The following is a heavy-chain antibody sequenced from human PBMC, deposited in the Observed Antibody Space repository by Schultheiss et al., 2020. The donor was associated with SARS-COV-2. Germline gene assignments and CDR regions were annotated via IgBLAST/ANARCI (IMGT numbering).Heavy chain of an antibody. V-gene: IGHV4-39*01. Sequence: SETLSLTCTVSGGSISSSSYYWGWIRQPPGKGLEWIGSIYYSGSTYYNPSLKSRVTISVDTSKNQFSLKLSSVTAADTAVYYCARATRNWNYPAWFDYWGQGTLVTVSS. J-gene: IGHJ4*02. CDR3: ARATRNWNYPAWFDY. CDR2: IYYSGST. CDR1: GGSISSSSYY. D-gene: IGHD1-7*01.